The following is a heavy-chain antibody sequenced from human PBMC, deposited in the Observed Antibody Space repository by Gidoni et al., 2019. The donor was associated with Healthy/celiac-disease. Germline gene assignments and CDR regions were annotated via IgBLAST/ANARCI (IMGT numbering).Heavy chain of an antibody. Sequence: QVQLQESGPGLVKPSETLSLTCTVSGGSIRSSSHYWGWIRQPPGKGLEWIASISYTGSTYYNPSLSRRATISVDTSKTQFSLQLSSVTAADTAVYYCGRLRGSLVTTPIHWGQGTLVTVSS. V-gene: IGHV4-39*01. CDR3: GRLRGSLVTTPIH. CDR1: GGSIRSSSHY. CDR2: ISYTGST. J-gene: IGHJ4*02. D-gene: IGHD3-16*01.